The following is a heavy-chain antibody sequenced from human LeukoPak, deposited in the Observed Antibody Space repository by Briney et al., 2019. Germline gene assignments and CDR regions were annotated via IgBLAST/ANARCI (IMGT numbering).Heavy chain of an antibody. D-gene: IGHD6-13*01. CDR2: ISYDGSNK. CDR3: ARDVFAHSSSWYLPGY. V-gene: IGHV3-30-3*01. J-gene: IGHJ4*02. Sequence: PGGSLRLSCAASGFTFSSYAMHWVRQAPGKGLEWVAVISYDGSNKYYADSVKGRFTISRDNSKNTLYLQMNSLRAEDTAVYYCARDVFAHSSSWYLPGYWGQGTLVTVSS. CDR1: GFTFSSYA.